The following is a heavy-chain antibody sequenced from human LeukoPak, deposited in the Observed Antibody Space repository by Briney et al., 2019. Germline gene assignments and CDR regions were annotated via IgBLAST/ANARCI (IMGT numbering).Heavy chain of an antibody. V-gene: IGHV4-30-4*08. J-gene: IGHJ4*02. D-gene: IGHD3-10*01. CDR2: IYYSGST. CDR1: GGSISSGDYY. CDR3: ARNTYYYGSGTPFDY. Sequence: PSQTLSLTCTVSGGSISSGDYYWSWIRQPPGKGLEWIGYIYYSGSTYYNPSLKSRVTISVDTSKNQFSLKLSSVTAADTAVYYCARNTYYYGSGTPFDYWGQGTLVTVSS.